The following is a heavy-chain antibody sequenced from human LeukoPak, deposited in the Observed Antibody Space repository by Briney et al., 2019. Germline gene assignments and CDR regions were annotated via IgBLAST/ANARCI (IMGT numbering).Heavy chain of an antibody. V-gene: IGHV4-59*01. CDR2: IYYSGST. Sequence: SETLSLTCTVSGGSISTYYWSWIRQPPGKGLEWIGYIYYSGSTNYNPSLKSRVTMSLDTSTNKFSLKLTSVTAADTAVYYCARGRYSRARGDFDYWGQGTLVTVSS. CDR3: ARGRYSRARGDFDY. J-gene: IGHJ4*02. D-gene: IGHD2-21*01. CDR1: GGSISTYY.